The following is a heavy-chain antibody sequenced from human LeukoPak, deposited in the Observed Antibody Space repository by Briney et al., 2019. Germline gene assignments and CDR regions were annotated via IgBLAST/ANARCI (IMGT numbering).Heavy chain of an antibody. D-gene: IGHD3-22*01. CDR3: ARVSPYDSSGFLSFDY. J-gene: IGHJ4*02. V-gene: IGHV3-30*02. Sequence: PGGSLRLSCVASGFTFSSYGMNWVRQAPGKGLEWVAFIPYDGKNKYYADSVKGRFTISRDNSKNTLYLQMNSLRGEDTAVYYCARVSPYDSSGFLSFDYWGQGTLVTVSS. CDR1: GFTFSSYG. CDR2: IPYDGKNK.